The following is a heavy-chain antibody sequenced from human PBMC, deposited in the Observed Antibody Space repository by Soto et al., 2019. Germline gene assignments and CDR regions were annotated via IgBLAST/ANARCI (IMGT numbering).Heavy chain of an antibody. D-gene: IGHD1-1*01. CDR1: SYSMNSGYY. Sequence: PXETLSLTCGVSSYSMNSGYYWGWIRQPPGKGLEWIGFIYNSGSTYYNSSLKSRVTISVDRSKNHFFLNLTSVTAADTAVYYCATYRTFFQIWGQGTKVTVSS. CDR3: ATYRTFFQI. V-gene: IGHV4-38-2*01. CDR2: IYNSGST. J-gene: IGHJ3*02.